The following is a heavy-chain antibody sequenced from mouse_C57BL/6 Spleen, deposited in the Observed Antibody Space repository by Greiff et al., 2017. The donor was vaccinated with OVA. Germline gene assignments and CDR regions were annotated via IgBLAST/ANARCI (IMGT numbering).Heavy chain of an antibody. CDR2: IDPSDSYT. V-gene: IGHV1-59*01. CDR3: ARHTTVVSPHYYAMDY. J-gene: IGHJ4*01. Sequence: QVQLKQPGAELVRPGTSVKLSCKASGYTFTSYWMHWVKQRPGQGLEWIGVIDPSDSYTNYNQQFKGKATLTVATSSSTDYMPLSSLTSEDYAVSYCARHTTVVSPHYYAMDYWGQGTSVTVSS. D-gene: IGHD1-1*01. CDR1: GYTFTSYW.